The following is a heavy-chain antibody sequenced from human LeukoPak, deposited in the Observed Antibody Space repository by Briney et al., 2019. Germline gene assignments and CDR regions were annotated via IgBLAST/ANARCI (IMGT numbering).Heavy chain of an antibody. CDR2: VNGNGGST. CDR1: GFSFSTYA. V-gene: IGHV3-23*01. D-gene: IGHD6-19*01. J-gene: IGHJ4*02. CDR3: AKDVVSGWYHDY. Sequence: TGGSLRLSCAASGFSFSTYAMSWVRQAPGKGLEWVSGVNGNGGSTSYADSVKGRFTISRDNSKNTLYLQMNSLRAEDTAVYYCAKDVVSGWYHDYWGQGTLVTVSS.